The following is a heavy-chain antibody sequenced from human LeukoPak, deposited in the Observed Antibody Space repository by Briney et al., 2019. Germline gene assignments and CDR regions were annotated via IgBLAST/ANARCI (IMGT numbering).Heavy chain of an antibody. CDR1: GFTFSSYG. V-gene: IGHV3-23*01. CDR2: ISNSGGST. J-gene: IGHJ6*02. D-gene: IGHD1-20*01. CDR3: AKAITGTTRPYGMDV. Sequence: PGGSLRLSCAASGFTFSSYGMHWVRQAPGKGLEWVSAISNSGGSTYYADSVKGRFTLSRDNSKNTLYLQMNSLRAGDTAVYYCAKAITGTTRPYGMDVWGQGTTVTVSS.